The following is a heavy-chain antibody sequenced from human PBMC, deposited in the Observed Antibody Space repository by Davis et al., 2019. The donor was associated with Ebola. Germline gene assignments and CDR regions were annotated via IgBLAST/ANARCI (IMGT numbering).Heavy chain of an antibody. CDR2: IYYSGST. Sequence: MPSETLSLTCAVYGGSFSGYYWSWIRQPPGKGLEWIGYIYYSGSTNYNPSLKSRVTISVDTSKNQFSLKLNSVTAADTAVFYCARSNYGSGSYDSWGQGALVTVSS. CDR1: GGSFSGYY. D-gene: IGHD3-10*01. J-gene: IGHJ5*01. V-gene: IGHV4-59*01. CDR3: ARSNYGSGSYDS.